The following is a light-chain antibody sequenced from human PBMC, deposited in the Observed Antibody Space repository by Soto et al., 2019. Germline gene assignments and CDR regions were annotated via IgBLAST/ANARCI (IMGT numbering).Light chain of an antibody. V-gene: IGKV3-20*01. J-gene: IGKJ1*01. CDR3: QQYGSSPPVT. Sequence: EIVLTQSPGTLSLSPGERATLSCRASQSVSSSYLAWYQQKPGQAPRLLIYGASSRATGIPDRFSGSGSGTDFTLTISRLESEDFAVYYCQQYGSSPPVTFGRGTKVEIK. CDR2: GAS. CDR1: QSVSSSY.